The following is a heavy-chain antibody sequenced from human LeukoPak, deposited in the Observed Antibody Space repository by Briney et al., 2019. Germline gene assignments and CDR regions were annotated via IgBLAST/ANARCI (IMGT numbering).Heavy chain of an antibody. V-gene: IGHV3-30-3*01. Sequence: GGSLRLSCAASGFTVSSSYMYWVRQAPGKGLEWVAVISYDGSNKYYADSVKGRFTISRDNSKNTLYLQMNSLRAEDTAVYYCAGARVVVAATGAFDIWGQGTMVTVSS. CDR2: ISYDGSNK. J-gene: IGHJ3*02. CDR3: AGARVVVAATGAFDI. CDR1: GFTVSSSY. D-gene: IGHD2-15*01.